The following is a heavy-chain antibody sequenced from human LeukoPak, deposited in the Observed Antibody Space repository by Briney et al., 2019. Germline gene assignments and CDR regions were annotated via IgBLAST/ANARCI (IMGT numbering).Heavy chain of an antibody. J-gene: IGHJ5*02. CDR3: ARAQDTAWDRWFDP. D-gene: IGHD2-21*02. Sequence: GGSLRLSCAASGFTFSSYSMNWVRQAPGKGLEWVSSISSSSSYIYYADSVKGRFTISRDNAKNSLYLQMNSLRAEDTAVYYCARAQDTAWDRWFDPWGQGTLVTVSS. CDR1: GFTFSSYS. CDR2: ISSSSSYI. V-gene: IGHV3-21*01.